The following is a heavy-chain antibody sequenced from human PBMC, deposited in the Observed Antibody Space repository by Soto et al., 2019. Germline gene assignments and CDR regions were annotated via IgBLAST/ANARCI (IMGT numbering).Heavy chain of an antibody. CDR2: IYSSGST. CDR3: ARSGGSFNLDY. V-gene: IGHV4-4*07. Sequence: PSETLSLTRTVSGGSISSYYWSWIRQPAGEGLEWIGRIYSSGSTNYNPSLKSRVSMSVDTSKNQLSLNLISVTAADTAVYYCARSGGSFNLDYWGLGTLVTVSS. J-gene: IGHJ4*02. D-gene: IGHD1-26*01. CDR1: GGSISSYY.